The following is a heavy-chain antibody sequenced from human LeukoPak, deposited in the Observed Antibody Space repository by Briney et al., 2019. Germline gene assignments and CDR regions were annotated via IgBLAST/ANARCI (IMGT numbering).Heavy chain of an antibody. V-gene: IGHV3-23*01. CDR3: AKVPYSDYGSGRPPFMDV. CDR1: GFIFSNYA. CDR2: LSNTGIDT. D-gene: IGHD3-10*01. J-gene: IGHJ6*02. Sequence: GSLRLSCAASGFIFSNYAMSWVRQAPGKGLEWVSTLSNTGIDTYYADSVKGRFTISRDNYENTLFLQMNYLRAEDTAIYYCAKVPYSDYGSGRPPFMDVWGQGTTVAVSS.